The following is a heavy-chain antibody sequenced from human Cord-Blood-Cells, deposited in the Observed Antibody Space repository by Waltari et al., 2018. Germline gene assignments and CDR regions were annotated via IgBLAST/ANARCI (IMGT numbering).Heavy chain of an antibody. CDR1: GYSISSGYY. J-gene: IGHJ4*02. D-gene: IGHD3-3*01. CDR2: IYHSGST. V-gene: IGHV4-38-2*02. CDR3: ARDLRVRFLEWLFDY. Sequence: QVQLQESGPGLVKPSETLSLTCTVSGYSISSGYYLGWIRQPPGKGLEWIGIIYHSGSTYYNPSLKSRVTISVDTSKNQFSLKLSSVTAADTAVYYCARDLRVRFLEWLFDYWGQGTLVTVSS.